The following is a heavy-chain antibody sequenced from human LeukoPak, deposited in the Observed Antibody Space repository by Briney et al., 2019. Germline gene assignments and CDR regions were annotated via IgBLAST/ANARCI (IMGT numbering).Heavy chain of an antibody. CDR1: GFTFGSYG. D-gene: IGHD1-1*01. Sequence: GGSLRLSCAASGFTFGSYGMHWVRQAPGKGLEWVAVISYDGSNKYYADSVKGRFTISRDNSKNTLYLQMNSLRAEDTAVYYCAKDRANGRFDYWGQGTLVTVSS. CDR3: AKDRANGRFDY. J-gene: IGHJ4*02. V-gene: IGHV3-30*18. CDR2: ISYDGSNK.